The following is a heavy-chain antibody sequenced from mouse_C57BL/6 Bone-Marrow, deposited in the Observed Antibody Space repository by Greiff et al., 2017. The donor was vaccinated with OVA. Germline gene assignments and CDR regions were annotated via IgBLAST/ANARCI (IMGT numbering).Heavy chain of an antibody. Sequence: VQLQESGAELVRPGASVTLSCKASGYTFTDYEMHWVKQTPVHGLEWIGAIDPETGGTAYNQKFKGKAILTADKSSSTAYMELRSLTSEDSAVYYCTKITTRDYWGQGTTLTVSS. CDR1: GYTFTDYE. CDR2: IDPETGGT. D-gene: IGHD1-1*01. V-gene: IGHV1-15*01. CDR3: TKITTRDY. J-gene: IGHJ2*01.